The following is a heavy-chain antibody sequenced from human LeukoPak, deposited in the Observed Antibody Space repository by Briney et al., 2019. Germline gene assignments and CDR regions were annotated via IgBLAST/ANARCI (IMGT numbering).Heavy chain of an antibody. CDR2: ISSSSSTI. CDR1: GFTFSTYG. D-gene: IGHD3-10*01. J-gene: IGHJ4*02. CDR3: ARSYDTMVRGVIIPFDY. V-gene: IGHV3-48*04. Sequence: RTGGSLRLSCAASGFTFSTYGMNWVRQAPGKGLEWVSYISSSSSTIYYADSVKGRFTISRDNAKNSLYLQMNSLRAEDTAVYYCARSYDTMVRGVIIPFDYWGQGTLVTVSS.